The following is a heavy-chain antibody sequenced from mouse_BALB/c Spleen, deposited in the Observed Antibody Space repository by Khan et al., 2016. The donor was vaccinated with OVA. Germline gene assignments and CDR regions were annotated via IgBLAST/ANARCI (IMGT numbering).Heavy chain of an antibody. D-gene: IGHD1-1*01. CDR3: ARGNYYGYSFDY. J-gene: IGHJ2*01. V-gene: IGHV3-2*02. CDR1: GYSITSGYA. Sequence: EVQLVESGPGLVKPSQSLSLTCTVTGYSITSGYAWNWIRQFPGNKLEWMGYISYSGGNSYNPYLKSRISITRNTSKNQFFLQLNSVTTEDTATYYCARGNYYGYSFDYWGQGTTLTVSS. CDR2: ISYSGGN.